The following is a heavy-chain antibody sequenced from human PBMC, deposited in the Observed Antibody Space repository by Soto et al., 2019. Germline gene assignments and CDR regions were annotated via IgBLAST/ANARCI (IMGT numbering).Heavy chain of an antibody. J-gene: IGHJ4*02. CDR3: AKDQGWIQLWFSFDY. V-gene: IGHV3-23*01. CDR2: ISGSGGST. D-gene: IGHD5-18*01. CDR1: GFTVSSYA. Sequence: GSLRLSCAASGFTVSSYAMSWVRQAPGKGLEWVSAISGSGGSTYYADSVKGRFTISRDNSKNTLYLQMNSLRAEDTAVYYCAKDQGWIQLWFSFDYWGQGTLVTVSS.